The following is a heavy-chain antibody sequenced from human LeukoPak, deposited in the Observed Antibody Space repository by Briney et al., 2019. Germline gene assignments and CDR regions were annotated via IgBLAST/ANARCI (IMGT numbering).Heavy chain of an antibody. D-gene: IGHD6-13*01. J-gene: IGHJ4*02. CDR3: ASAATPRRPPHFDY. Sequence: GGSLRLSCAASGFTFSSYWMSWVRQAPGKGLEWVANIKQDGSEKYYVDSVKGRFTISRDNAKNSLYLQMNSLRAEDTAVYYCASAATPRRPPHFDYWGQGTLVTVSS. V-gene: IGHV3-7*01. CDR2: IKQDGSEK. CDR1: GFTFSSYW.